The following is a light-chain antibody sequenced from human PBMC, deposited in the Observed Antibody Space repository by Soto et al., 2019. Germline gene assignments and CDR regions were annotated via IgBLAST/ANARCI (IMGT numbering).Light chain of an antibody. CDR2: GAS. V-gene: IGKV3D-15*01. Sequence: EVVMTQSPATLSVSPGERATLSCRASQSVGSNLAWYQQKPGQAPRLLIYGASTRATGVPGRFSGSASGTEFALIISSLQSEDFAVYYCQLYSHGLSLGVGTKVEIK. CDR3: QLYSHGLS. CDR1: QSVGSN. J-gene: IGKJ4*01.